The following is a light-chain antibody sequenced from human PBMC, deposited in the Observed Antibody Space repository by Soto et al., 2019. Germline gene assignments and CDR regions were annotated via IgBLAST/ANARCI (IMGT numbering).Light chain of an antibody. Sequence: EIVLTQSPATLSLSPGERATLSFRASQSVSSYLAWYQQRPGQPPRLLIFDSSNRATGVPVRFSGSGSGTVFTLTIGSLEPEDSAVYYCQQRKNWPPITFGQGTRLEIK. CDR2: DSS. V-gene: IGKV3-11*01. CDR3: QQRKNWPPIT. CDR1: QSVSSY. J-gene: IGKJ5*01.